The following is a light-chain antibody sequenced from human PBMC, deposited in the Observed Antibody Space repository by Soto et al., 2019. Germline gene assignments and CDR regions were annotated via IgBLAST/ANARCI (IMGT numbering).Light chain of an antibody. J-gene: IGKJ5*01. CDR1: QSVSSD. CDR2: GSS. V-gene: IGKV3-15*01. CDR3: QQYNNWLIT. Sequence: EIVMTQSPATLSVSAGERATLSCRASQSVSSDLAWYQQKPGEAPRLLIYGSSTRADGIPARFSGSGSGTEFTLTISSLQSEDFAVYRRQQYNNWLITFGEGTRLEIK.